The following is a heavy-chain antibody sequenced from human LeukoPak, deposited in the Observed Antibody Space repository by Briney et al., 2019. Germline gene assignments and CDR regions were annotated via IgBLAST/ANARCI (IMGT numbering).Heavy chain of an antibody. J-gene: IGHJ4*02. CDR1: GFTFRNYW. D-gene: IGHD6-6*01. CDR2: INQDGRVK. V-gene: IGHV3-7*01. Sequence: GGSLRLSCAASGFTFRNYWMSWVRQAPEKGLEWVANINQDGRVKQYVDSLKGRFTISRDNAKNSLYLQMNSLRAEDTAVYYCAREGQAYSSSTLGYWGQGTLVTVSS. CDR3: AREGQAYSSSTLGY.